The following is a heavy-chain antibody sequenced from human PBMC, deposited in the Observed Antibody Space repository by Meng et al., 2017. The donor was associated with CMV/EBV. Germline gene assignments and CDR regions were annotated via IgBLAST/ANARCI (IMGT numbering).Heavy chain of an antibody. CDR2: IFHTGNT. CDR3: AREIVVVPAAIDYFDY. CDR1: GESINTSRSY. Sequence: SETLSLTGSVPGESINTSRSYWGCIRQSPGTGLEWSSSIFHTGNTFYNPSLKTRVSVSVEVSKNQFSLSLNSVTAADTAVYYCAREIVVVPAAIDYFDYWGQGTLVTVSS. D-gene: IGHD2-2*02. V-gene: IGHV4-39*07. J-gene: IGHJ4*02.